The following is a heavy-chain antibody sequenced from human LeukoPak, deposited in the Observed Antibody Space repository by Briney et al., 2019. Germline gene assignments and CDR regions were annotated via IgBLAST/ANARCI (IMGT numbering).Heavy chain of an antibody. D-gene: IGHD1-26*01. Sequence: GESLKISCKGSGYSFTSYWIGWVRQMPGKGWEWMGIIYPGDSDTRYSPSFQGQVTISADKSLSTAYLQWSSLKASDTAMYYCARGSGSYHTAYMNWGQGSPVTVSS. CDR1: GYSFTSYW. CDR2: IYPGDSDT. CDR3: ARGSGSYHTAYMN. V-gene: IGHV5-51*01. J-gene: IGHJ4*02.